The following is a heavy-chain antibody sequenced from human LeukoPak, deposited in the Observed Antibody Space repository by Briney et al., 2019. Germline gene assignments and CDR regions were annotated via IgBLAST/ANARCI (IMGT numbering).Heavy chain of an antibody. CDR3: AKDIGAAAGTSLEDY. D-gene: IGHD6-13*01. CDR2: ISYDGSNK. J-gene: IGHJ4*02. V-gene: IGHV3-30-3*01. Sequence: GGSLRLSCAASGFTFSSYAMHWVRQAPGKGLEWVAVISYDGSNKYYADSVKGRFTISRDNSKNTLYLQMNSLRAEDTAVYYCAKDIGAAAGTSLEDYWGQGTLVTVSS. CDR1: GFTFSSYA.